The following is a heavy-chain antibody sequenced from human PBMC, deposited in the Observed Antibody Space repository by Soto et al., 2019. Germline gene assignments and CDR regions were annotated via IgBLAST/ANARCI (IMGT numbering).Heavy chain of an antibody. V-gene: IGHV4-39*01. J-gene: IGHJ6*04. D-gene: IGHD2-15*01. CDR2: MFYSGLT. Sequence: XETLSLTCSVAGYSVTSSDYYWAWIRQPPGKGLEWIGSMFYSGLTYYNPSLKSRVTLSVDTSKNQFSVRLNSVTAADTAVYYCAPLSVSLSGPYGIQVWGKGTTVTVSS. CDR1: GYSVTSSDYY. CDR3: APLSVSLSGPYGIQV.